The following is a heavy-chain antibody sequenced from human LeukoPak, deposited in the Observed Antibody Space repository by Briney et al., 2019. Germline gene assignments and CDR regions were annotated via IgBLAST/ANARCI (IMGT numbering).Heavy chain of an antibody. D-gene: IGHD1-26*01. CDR2: LTGTGGST. CDR3: AKDAGPRGAYSGLFDF. CDR1: GFTFSSYW. V-gene: IGHV3-23*01. Sequence: GGSLRLSCAASGFTFSSYWMSWVRQAPGKGLEWVSALTGTGGSTFYADSVKGRFTIHRDNSKNTLYLQMNSLRAEDTAVYYCAKDAGPRGAYSGLFDFWGQGTLVTVSS. J-gene: IGHJ4*02.